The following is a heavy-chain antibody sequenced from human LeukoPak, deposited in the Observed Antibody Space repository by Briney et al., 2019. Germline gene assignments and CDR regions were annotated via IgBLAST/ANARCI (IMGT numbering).Heavy chain of an antibody. J-gene: IGHJ6*04. D-gene: IGHD3-10*02. Sequence: PGGSLRLSCAASGFTFSSYEMNWVRQAPGKLLEWVSYISSIGSTIYYADSVKGRFTISRDNAKNSLYLQMNSLRAEDTAVYYCAELGITMIGGVWGKGTTVTISS. CDR3: AELGITMIGGV. V-gene: IGHV3-48*03. CDR1: GFTFSSYE. CDR2: ISSIGSTI.